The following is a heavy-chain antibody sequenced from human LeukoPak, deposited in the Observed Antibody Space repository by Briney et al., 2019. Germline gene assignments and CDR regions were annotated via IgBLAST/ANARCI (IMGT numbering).Heavy chain of an antibody. D-gene: IGHD4-17*01. J-gene: IGHJ4*02. V-gene: IGHV3-23*01. CDR2: NTGSGSIT. CDR3: AKDLYGDYDNDY. Sequence: GGSLRLSCGASGFTFSSYAMSWVRQPTGKGLEWVSGNTGSGSITYYADSVKGRFTISRDNSKNTLYLQMSSLRAEDTAVYYCAKDLYGDYDNDYWGRGTLVTVSS. CDR1: GFTFSSYA.